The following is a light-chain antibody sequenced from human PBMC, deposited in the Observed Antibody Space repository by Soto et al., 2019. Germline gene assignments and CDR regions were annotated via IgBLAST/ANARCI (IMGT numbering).Light chain of an antibody. CDR3: QQYNERPRT. V-gene: IGKV3-15*01. CDR1: QSVSSN. Sequence: EIVMTQSPATLSLSPGERAPLSCMASQSVSSNLAWYQQKPGQAPRLLIYGASTRATGIPARFSGSGSGTEFTLTISSLQSEDFAVYYCQQYNERPRTFGQGTKVDIK. J-gene: IGKJ1*01. CDR2: GAS.